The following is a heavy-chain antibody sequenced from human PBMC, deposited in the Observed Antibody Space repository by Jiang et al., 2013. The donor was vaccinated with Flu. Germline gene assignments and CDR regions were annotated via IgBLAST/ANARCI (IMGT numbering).Heavy chain of an antibody. J-gene: IGHJ4*02. Sequence: SGAEVKKPGASVKVSCKASGYTFTSYDINWVRQATGQGLEWMGWMNPNSGNTGYAQKFQGRVTMTRNTSISTAYMELSSLRSEDTAVYYCARGTSLVGYYYDSSGYYLVYWGQGTLVTVSS. D-gene: IGHD3-22*01. V-gene: IGHV1-8*01. CDR1: GYTFTSYD. CDR3: ARGTSLVGYYYDSSGYYLVY. CDR2: MNPNSGNT.